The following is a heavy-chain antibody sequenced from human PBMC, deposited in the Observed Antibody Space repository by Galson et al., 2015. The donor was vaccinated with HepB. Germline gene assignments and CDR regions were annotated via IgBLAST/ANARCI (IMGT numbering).Heavy chain of an antibody. V-gene: IGHV3-11*06. CDR3: ARALGYCSGGSCPPLGP. CDR2: ISSSSSYT. CDR1: GFTFSDYY. D-gene: IGHD2-15*01. J-gene: IGHJ5*02. Sequence: RLSCAASGFTFSDYYMSWIRQAPGKGLEWVSYISSSSSYTNYADSVKGRFTISRDNAKNSLYLQMNSLRAEDTAVYYCARALGYCSGGSCPPLGPWGQGTLVTVSS.